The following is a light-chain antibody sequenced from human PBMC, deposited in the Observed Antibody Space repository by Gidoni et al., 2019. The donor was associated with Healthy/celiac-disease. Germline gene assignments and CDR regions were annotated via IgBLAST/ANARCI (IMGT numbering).Light chain of an antibody. CDR3: QQRSNWPAT. V-gene: IGKV3-11*01. CDR1: QSVSSY. CDR2: DAS. Sequence: DIVLTQSPATLSWSPGERATHACRASQSVSSYLAWYQQKPGQAPRLLIYDASNRATGIPARFSGSGSGTDFTLTISSLEPEDFAVYYCQQRSNWPATFGQGTKLEIK. J-gene: IGKJ2*01.